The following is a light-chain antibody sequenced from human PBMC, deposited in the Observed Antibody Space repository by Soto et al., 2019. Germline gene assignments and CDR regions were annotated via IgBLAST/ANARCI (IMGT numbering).Light chain of an antibody. Sequence: QSVLTQPRSVSGSPGQSVTISCTGTSSDVGIYNYVSWYQHHPGKAPKLIIYDVIKRPSGVPDRFSGSKSGITASLTISGLQADDEADYYCQSYDSSLSGYVFGTGTKVTVL. CDR2: DVI. V-gene: IGLV2-11*01. CDR3: QSYDSSLSGYV. J-gene: IGLJ1*01. CDR1: SSDVGIYNY.